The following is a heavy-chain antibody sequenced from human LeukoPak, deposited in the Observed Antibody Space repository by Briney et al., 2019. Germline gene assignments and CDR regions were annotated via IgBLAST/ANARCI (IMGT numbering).Heavy chain of an antibody. CDR3: AKGYSYGNNWFDP. V-gene: IGHV1-69*13. CDR1: GGTFSSYA. CDR2: IIPIFGTA. D-gene: IGHD5-18*01. J-gene: IGHJ5*02. Sequence: SVKVSCKASGGTFSSYAISWVRQAPGQGLEWMGGIIPIFGTANYAQKFQGRVTITADESTSTAYMELSSLRSEDTAVYYCAKGYSYGNNWFDPWGQGTLVTVSS.